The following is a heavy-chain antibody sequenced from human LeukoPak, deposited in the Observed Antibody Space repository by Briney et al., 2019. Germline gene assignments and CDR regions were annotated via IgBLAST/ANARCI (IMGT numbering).Heavy chain of an antibody. CDR2: IIPIFGTA. CDR1: GGTFSSYA. CDR3: ARGPXXERFDY. V-gene: IGHV1-69*05. Sequence: ASVKVSCKASGGTFSSYAISWVRQAPGQGLEWMGGIIPIFGTANYAQKFQGRVTITTDESTSTAYMELSSLRSEDTAVYYCARGPXXERFDYXGQGTLATVSS. D-gene: IGHD1-1*01. J-gene: IGHJ4*02.